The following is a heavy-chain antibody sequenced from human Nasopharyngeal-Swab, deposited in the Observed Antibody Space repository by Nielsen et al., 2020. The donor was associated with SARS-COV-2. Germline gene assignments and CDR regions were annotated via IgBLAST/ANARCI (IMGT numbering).Heavy chain of an antibody. CDR1: GFTFNSYW. Sequence: GESLKISCAASGFTFNSYWMHWVRQAPGKGLVWVSRINTDATSTSYADSVKGRFTIFRDNAKNMVFLQMNSLTAGDTAIYYCTRAGYSGSYGGFDSWGQGTLVSVSS. D-gene: IGHD1-26*01. V-gene: IGHV3-74*01. CDR3: TRAGYSGSYGGFDS. J-gene: IGHJ4*02. CDR2: INTDATST.